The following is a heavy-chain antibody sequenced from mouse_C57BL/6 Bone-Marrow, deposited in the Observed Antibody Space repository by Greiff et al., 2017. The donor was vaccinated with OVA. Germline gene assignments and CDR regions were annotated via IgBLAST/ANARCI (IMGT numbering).Heavy chain of an antibody. D-gene: IGHD1-1*01. CDR3: ASDYYGSSPRYFDV. CDR1: GFTFSSYA. J-gene: IGHJ1*03. CDR2: ISDGGSYT. Sequence: EVQGVESGGGLVKPGGSLKLSCAASGFTFSSYAMSWVRQTPEKRLEWVATISDGGSYTYYPDNVKGRFTISRDNAKNNLYLQMSHLKSEDTAMYYCASDYYGSSPRYFDVWGTGTTVTVSS. V-gene: IGHV5-4*01.